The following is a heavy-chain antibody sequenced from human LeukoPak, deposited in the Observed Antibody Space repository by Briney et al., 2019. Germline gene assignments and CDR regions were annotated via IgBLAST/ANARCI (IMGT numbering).Heavy chain of an antibody. V-gene: IGHV4-61*02. D-gene: IGHD2-21*02. CDR1: GGSISSGSYY. CDR2: IYTSGST. CDR3: ASGPYCGGDCYFFQH. J-gene: IGHJ1*01. Sequence: SETLSLTCTVSGGSISSGSYYWSWIRQPAGKGLEWIGRIYTSGSTNYNPSLKSRVTISVDTSKNQFSLKLSSVTAADTAVYYCASGPYCGGDCYFFQHWGQGTLATVSS.